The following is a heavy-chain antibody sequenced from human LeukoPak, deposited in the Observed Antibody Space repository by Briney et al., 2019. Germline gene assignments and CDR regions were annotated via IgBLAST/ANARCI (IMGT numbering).Heavy chain of an antibody. D-gene: IGHD7-27*01. CDR1: GYTFIDYF. J-gene: IGHJ4*02. CDR3: ARDLSSTSNWEFDY. Sequence: GASVKVSCKTSGYTFIDYFIHWERQAPGQGLEWMGRLNPNNGDTYYAQDFQGRVTMTRDTSISTAYMELSRLTSDDTAVYYCARDLSSTSNWEFDYWGQGTLVTVSS. V-gene: IGHV1-2*06. CDR2: LNPNNGDT.